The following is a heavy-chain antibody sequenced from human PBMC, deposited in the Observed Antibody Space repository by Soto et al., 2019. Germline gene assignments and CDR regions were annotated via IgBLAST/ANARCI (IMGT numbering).Heavy chain of an antibody. CDR3: ARLTGSGSYYVNC. V-gene: IGHV4-39*01. J-gene: IGHJ4*02. Sequence: SETLSLTCTVSRGSISSSSHYWGWIRQPPGRGLECIGTIFYSGNTYYNPSLEGRITMSVDTSKNQFSLKLRSVTAADSAVYFCARLTGSGSYYVNCWGQGTLVTVSS. D-gene: IGHD3-10*01. CDR1: RGSISSSSHY. CDR2: IFYSGNT.